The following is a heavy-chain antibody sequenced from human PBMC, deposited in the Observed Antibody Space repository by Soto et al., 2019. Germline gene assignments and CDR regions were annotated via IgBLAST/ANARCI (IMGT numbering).Heavy chain of an antibody. J-gene: IGHJ6*03. CDR3: ARDYDFWSGYSLLYYYYYMDV. CDR1: GFTFSSYW. V-gene: IGHV3-7*01. Sequence: GGSLRLSCAASGFTFSSYWMSWVRQAPGKGLEWVANIKQDGSEKYYVDSVKGRFTISRDNAKNSLYLQMNSLRAEDTAVYYCARDYDFWSGYSLLYYYYYMDVWGKGTTVTVSS. CDR2: IKQDGSEK. D-gene: IGHD3-3*01.